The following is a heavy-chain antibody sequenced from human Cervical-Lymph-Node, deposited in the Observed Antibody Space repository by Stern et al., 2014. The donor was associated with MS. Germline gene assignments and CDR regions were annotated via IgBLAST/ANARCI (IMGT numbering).Heavy chain of an antibody. CDR3: ARDFGY. Sequence: VQLVESGGGVVQPGRSLRLSCAVSGFTFSNFAMNWLRQSPVKGLEWVAAISTDGSAQNYADSVKGRFTISRDNSKNTMYLEMNSLRTEDTGVYYCARDFGYWGQGTLVTVSS. J-gene: IGHJ4*02. CDR1: GFTFSNFA. CDR2: ISTDGSAQ. V-gene: IGHV3-30-3*01.